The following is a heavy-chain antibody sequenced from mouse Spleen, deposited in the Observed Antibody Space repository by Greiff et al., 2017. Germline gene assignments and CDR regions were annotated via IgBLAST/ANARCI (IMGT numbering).Heavy chain of an antibody. Sequence: VQLQQPGAELVKPGASVKLSCKASGYTFTSYWMHWVKQRPGQGLEWIGMIHPNSGSTNYNEKFKSKATLTVDKSSSTAYMQLSSLTSEDSAVYYCARFYDVFYYAMDYWGQGTSVTVSS. V-gene: IGHV1-64*01. CDR1: GYTFTSYW. J-gene: IGHJ4*01. CDR3: ARFYDVFYYAMDY. D-gene: IGHD2-12*01. CDR2: IHPNSGST.